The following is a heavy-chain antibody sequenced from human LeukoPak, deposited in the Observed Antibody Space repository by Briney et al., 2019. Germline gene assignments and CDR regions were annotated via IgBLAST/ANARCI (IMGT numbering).Heavy chain of an antibody. J-gene: IGHJ4*02. D-gene: IGHD6-13*01. CDR2: IYYSGST. V-gene: IGHV4-59*11. Sequence: SETLSLTCTVSGGSISSHYWSWIRQPPGKGLEWIGYIYYSGSTNYNPSLKSRVTISVDTSKNQFSLRLSSVTAADTAVYYCARGESPGYSSSWGYWGQGTLVTVSS. CDR3: ARGESPGYSSSWGY. CDR1: GGSISSHY.